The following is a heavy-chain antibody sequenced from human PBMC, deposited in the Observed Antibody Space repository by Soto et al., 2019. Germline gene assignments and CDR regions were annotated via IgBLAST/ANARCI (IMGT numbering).Heavy chain of an antibody. D-gene: IGHD4-4*01. J-gene: IGHJ2*01. CDR2: ISDDGSNK. Sequence: QVQLVESGGGVVQPGRSLRLSCAASGFTFSSYAMHWVRQAPGKGLEWVAVISDDGSNKYYADSVKGRFTISRDNSTNTLDLQMNSLRAEDTAVYYCARPLWRDDYNWGYFDLWGRGTLVTVSS. CDR3: ARPLWRDDYNWGYFDL. CDR1: GFTFSSYA. V-gene: IGHV3-30-3*01.